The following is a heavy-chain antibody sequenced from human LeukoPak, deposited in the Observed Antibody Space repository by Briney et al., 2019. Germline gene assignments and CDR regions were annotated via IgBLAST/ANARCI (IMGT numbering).Heavy chain of an antibody. Sequence: GGSVRLSCAAWGFTLCFHWMRWVGQAPGKGLEWVANIKQDGRDKYYVDSVKGRFTISRDNSKNSLSLQMNTLRAADTAVYFCARPSRKDPHDSSGPYRGFDYWGQGTLVSVSS. V-gene: IGHV3-7*01. CDR1: GFTLCFHW. D-gene: IGHD6-19*01. CDR2: IKQDGRDK. J-gene: IGHJ4*02. CDR3: ARPSRKDPHDSSGPYRGFDY.